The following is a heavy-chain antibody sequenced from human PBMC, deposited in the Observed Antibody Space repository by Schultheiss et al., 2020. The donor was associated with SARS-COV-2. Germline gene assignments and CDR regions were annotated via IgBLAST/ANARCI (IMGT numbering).Heavy chain of an antibody. V-gene: IGHV4-31*11. CDR1: GYSISGGYY. J-gene: IGHJ6*02. Sequence: SETLSLTCAVSGYSISGGYYWGWIRQHPGKGLEWIGYIYYSGSTYYNPSLKSRVTISVDTSKNQFSLKLSSVTAADTAVYYCARDRSGYPPRYGMDVWGQGTTVTVSS. CDR2: IYYSGST. CDR3: ARDRSGYPPRYGMDV. D-gene: IGHD3-22*01.